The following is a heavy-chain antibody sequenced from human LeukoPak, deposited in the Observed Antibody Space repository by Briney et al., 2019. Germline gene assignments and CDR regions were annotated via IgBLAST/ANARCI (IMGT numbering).Heavy chain of an antibody. Sequence: ASVKVSCKASGYTFTSYGISWVRQAPGQGLDWMGWISAYNGNTNYAQKLQGRVTMTTDTSTSTAYMELRSLRSDDTAVYYCARVHPSCGGDCYAFDYWGQGTLVTVSS. CDR3: ARVHPSCGGDCYAFDY. D-gene: IGHD2-21*02. CDR1: GYTFTSYG. V-gene: IGHV1-18*01. J-gene: IGHJ4*02. CDR2: ISAYNGNT.